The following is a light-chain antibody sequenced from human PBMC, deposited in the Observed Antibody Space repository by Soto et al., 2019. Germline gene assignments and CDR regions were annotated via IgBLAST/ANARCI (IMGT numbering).Light chain of an antibody. V-gene: IGKV3-15*01. J-gene: IGKJ1*01. Sequence: EIVMTQSPATLSVSPVEIVTLSFRASQSVSYNLAWYQQKPGQAPRLLIYGPSTRATGIPARFSGSGSGTEFTLTISSLQSEDFALYYCQQYNNWPRTFGQGTKVDI. CDR3: QQYNNWPRT. CDR2: GPS. CDR1: QSVSYN.